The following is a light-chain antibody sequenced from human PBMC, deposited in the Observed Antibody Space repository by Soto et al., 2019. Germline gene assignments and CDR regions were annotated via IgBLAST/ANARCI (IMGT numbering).Light chain of an antibody. CDR3: QQNANSLFT. CDR1: QSVSSN. J-gene: IGKJ3*01. V-gene: IGKV3-15*01. CDR2: GAS. Sequence: EIVMTQSPATLSVSPGERATLSCRASQSVSSNLAWYQQKPGQAPRLLIYGASTRATGIPARFSGSGSGTDFTLTISRLEPEDFAVYYCQQNANSLFTFGPGTKVDIK.